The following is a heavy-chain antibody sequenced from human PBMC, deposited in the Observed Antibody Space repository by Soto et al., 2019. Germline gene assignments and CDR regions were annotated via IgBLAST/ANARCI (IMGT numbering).Heavy chain of an antibody. CDR3: ARDREPYDILTGYYPTPYYMDV. CDR1: GFTFSSYG. D-gene: IGHD3-9*01. Sequence: PGGSLRLSCAASGFTFSSYGMHWVRQAPGKGLEWVAVIWYDGSNKYYADSVKGRFTISRDNSKNTLYLQMNSLRAEDTAVYYCARDREPYDILTGYYPTPYYMDVWGKGTTVTVSS. J-gene: IGHJ6*03. V-gene: IGHV3-33*01. CDR2: IWYDGSNK.